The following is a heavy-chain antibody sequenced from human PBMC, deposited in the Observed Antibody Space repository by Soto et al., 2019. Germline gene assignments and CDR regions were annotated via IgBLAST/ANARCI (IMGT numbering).Heavy chain of an antibody. CDR2: IYYSGST. D-gene: IGHD3-22*01. Sequence: SETLSLTCTVSGGSISSGGYYWSWIRQHPGKGLEWIGYIYYSGSTNYNPSLKSRVTISVDTSKNQFSLKLSSVTAADTAVYYCARWYYDSSGYVYGMDVWGQGTTVTVSS. V-gene: IGHV4-31*03. CDR1: GGSISSGGYY. J-gene: IGHJ6*02. CDR3: ARWYYDSSGYVYGMDV.